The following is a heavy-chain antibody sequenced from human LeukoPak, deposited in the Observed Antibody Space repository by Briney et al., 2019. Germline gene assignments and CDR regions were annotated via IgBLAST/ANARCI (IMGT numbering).Heavy chain of an antibody. CDR3: AKDRQWLAYFDY. CDR1: GFTFSTYG. CDR2: ISYDGRNK. V-gene: IGHV3-30*18. Sequence: GGSLRLSCAASGFTFSTYGMHWVRQAPGKGLEWVAVISYDGRNKYYADYVKGRVTISRDNSKNTLYLQMNSLRAEDTAVYYCAKDRQWLAYFDYWGQGTLVTVSS. J-gene: IGHJ4*02. D-gene: IGHD6-19*01.